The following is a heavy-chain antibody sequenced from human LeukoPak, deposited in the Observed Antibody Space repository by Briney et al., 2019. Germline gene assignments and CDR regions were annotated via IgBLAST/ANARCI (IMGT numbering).Heavy chain of an antibody. Sequence: GGSLRLSCAASGFTFSSYAMHWVRQAPGKGLEWVAVISYDGSNKYYADSVKGRFTISRDNSKNTLCLQMNSLRAEDTAVYYCARISGSSFWGQGTLVTVSS. CDR2: ISYDGSNK. V-gene: IGHV3-30-3*01. CDR1: GFTFSSYA. D-gene: IGHD1-26*01. J-gene: IGHJ4*02. CDR3: ARISGSSF.